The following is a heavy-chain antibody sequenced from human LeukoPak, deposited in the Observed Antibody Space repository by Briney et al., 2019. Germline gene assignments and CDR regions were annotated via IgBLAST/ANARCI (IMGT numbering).Heavy chain of an antibody. CDR1: GYTITGYY. J-gene: IGHJ4*02. D-gene: IGHD1-1*01. V-gene: IGHV1-2*02. CDR3: ARDRHWNQGNFDY. Sequence: GASVKVSCKASGYTITGYYIHWVRQAPEQGLEWMGWINPNSGDTNYAQKFQGRVTMTRDTSINTAFMELSRLRSDDTAVYYCARDRHWNQGNFDYWGQGTLVTVSS. CDR2: INPNSGDT.